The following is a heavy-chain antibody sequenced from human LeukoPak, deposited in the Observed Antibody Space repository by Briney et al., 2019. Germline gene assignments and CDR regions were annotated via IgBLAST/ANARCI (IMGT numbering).Heavy chain of an antibody. CDR3: ARDVGGARGYFDS. CDR1: GGSISSYY. J-gene: IGHJ4*02. V-gene: IGHV4-59*12. CDR2: IYYSGST. D-gene: IGHD3-16*01. Sequence: SETLSLTCTVSGGSISSYYWSWIRQPPGKGLEWIGYIYYSGSTYYNPSLKSRVTISVDTSKNQFSLKLSSVTAADTAVYYCARDVGGARGYFDSGGKEPRVTVS.